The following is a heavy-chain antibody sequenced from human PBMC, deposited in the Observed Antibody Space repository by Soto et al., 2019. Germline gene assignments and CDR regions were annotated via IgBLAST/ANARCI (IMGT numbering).Heavy chain of an antibody. CDR2: IYYSGST. D-gene: IGHD3-3*01. CDR1: GGSISSGDYY. J-gene: IGHJ5*02. V-gene: IGHV4-30-4*01. CDR3: ARAGTSTLYDFWSGYENWFDP. Sequence: SETLSLTCTVSGGSISSGDYYWSWIRQPPGKGLEWIGYIYYSGSTYYNPSLKSRVTKSVDTSKNQFSLKLSSVTAADTAVYYCARAGTSTLYDFWSGYENWFDPWGQGTLVTVSS.